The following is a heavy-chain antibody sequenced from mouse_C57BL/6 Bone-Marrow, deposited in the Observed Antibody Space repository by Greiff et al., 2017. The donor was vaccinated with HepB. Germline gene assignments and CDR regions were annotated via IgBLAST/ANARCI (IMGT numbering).Heavy chain of an antibody. Sequence: QVQLKQPGAELVKPGASVKLSCKASGYTFTSYWMHWVKQRPGQGLEWIGMIHPNSGSTNYNEKFKSKATLTVVKSSSTAYMQLSSLTSEDSAVYYCRDGTYFDVWGTGTTVTVSS. CDR2: IHPNSGST. D-gene: IGHD3-3*01. V-gene: IGHV1-64*01. CDR1: GYTFTSYW. J-gene: IGHJ1*03. CDR3: RDGTYFDV.